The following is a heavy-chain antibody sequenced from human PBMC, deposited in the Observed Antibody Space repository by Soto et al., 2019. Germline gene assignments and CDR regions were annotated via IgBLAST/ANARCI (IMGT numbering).Heavy chain of an antibody. J-gene: IGHJ6*02. CDR3: ARRYDFWSGSYYYGMDV. CDR1: GYSFTSYW. Sequence: PGESLKISCKGSGYSFTSYWIGWVRQMPGKGLEWMGIIYPGDSDTRYSPSFQGQVTISADKSISTAYLQWSSLKASDTATYYCARRYDFWSGSYYYGMDVWGQGTTVTVSS. D-gene: IGHD3-3*01. V-gene: IGHV5-51*01. CDR2: IYPGDSDT.